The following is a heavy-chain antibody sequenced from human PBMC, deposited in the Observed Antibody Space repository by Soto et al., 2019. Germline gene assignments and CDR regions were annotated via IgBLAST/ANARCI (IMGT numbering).Heavy chain of an antibody. D-gene: IGHD6-19*01. J-gene: IGHJ3*01. CDR2: VNHNGRN. Sequence: RLSETLSLTCAVYGGSFSGYFWNWIRQTPGKGLEWIGKVNHNGRNNYNPSLKSRVTISLDMSKNQISLKLTSVTAADTAVYYCARGGSSDWQVAFDFWGQGTMVTVSS. CDR1: GGSFSGYF. V-gene: IGHV4-34*01. CDR3: ARGGSSDWQVAFDF.